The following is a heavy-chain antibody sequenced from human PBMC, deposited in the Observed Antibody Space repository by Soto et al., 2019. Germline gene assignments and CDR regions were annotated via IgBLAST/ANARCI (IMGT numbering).Heavy chain of an antibody. D-gene: IGHD3-22*01. CDR3: VTSSGYH. J-gene: IGHJ5*02. CDR2: IWFDGTNE. V-gene: IGHV3-33*08. Sequence: QVQLVESGGGVVHPGMSLTLSCVASGFAFNTYGMNWVRRAPGGGLELVAVIWFDGTNEYYSDSVKGRFTIFRDNSRNTLHLQMRGLRVDDTAIYYCVTSSGYHWGQGTLVTVSS. CDR1: GFAFNTYG.